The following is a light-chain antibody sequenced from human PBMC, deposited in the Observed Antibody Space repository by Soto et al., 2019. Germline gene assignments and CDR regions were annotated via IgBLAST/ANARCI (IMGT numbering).Light chain of an antibody. Sequence: QSVLTQPPSASGTPGQRVTISCSGSSSNIGSNNVNWYQQLPGTAPKLLIYSNNQRPSGVPDRFSGSKSGTSASLAISGLQSEDEADYYCAAWDDSLVFGGGTKLTVL. CDR1: SSNIGSNN. J-gene: IGLJ2*01. CDR2: SNN. V-gene: IGLV1-44*01. CDR3: AAWDDSLV.